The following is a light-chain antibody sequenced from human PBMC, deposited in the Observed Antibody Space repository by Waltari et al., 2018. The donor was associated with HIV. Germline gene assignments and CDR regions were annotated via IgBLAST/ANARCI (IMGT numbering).Light chain of an antibody. CDR1: PSIFYGSNNKSF. V-gene: IGKV4-1*01. Sequence: DILLTQFPESLAGSLGERANINCRSSPSIFYGSNNKSFLAWYQQKPGQPPKLLIFWASIREFGVPDRFSGSGSWADFSLTISSLQAEDAALYFCHQYFGSPQTFGQGTRVEIK. J-gene: IGKJ1*01. CDR2: WAS. CDR3: HQYFGSPQT.